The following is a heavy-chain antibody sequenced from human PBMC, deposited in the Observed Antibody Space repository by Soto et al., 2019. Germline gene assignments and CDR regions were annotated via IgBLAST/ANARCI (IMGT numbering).Heavy chain of an antibody. CDR3: ASHTAMVYFDY. D-gene: IGHD5-18*01. J-gene: IGHJ4*02. Sequence: QVQLQESGPGLVKPSQTLSLTCTVSGGSISSGGYYWSWIRQHPGKGLEWIGYIHHSGSTYYNPSRKSRFTISVDTAKNQYSLKLNSVTATDTAVYYCASHTAMVYFDYWGQGTLVSVSS. CDR2: IHHSGST. V-gene: IGHV4-31*03. CDR1: GGSISSGGYY.